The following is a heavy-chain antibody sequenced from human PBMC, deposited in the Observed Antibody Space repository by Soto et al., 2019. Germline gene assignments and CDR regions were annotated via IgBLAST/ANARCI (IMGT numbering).Heavy chain of an antibody. V-gene: IGHV4-39*01. Sequence: SETLSLTCAVSGGSTGTSAYYWGWIRQAPGKGLEWIGSINHSGNTYLSPSLKDRVTMSVDTSKNSFSLKLRSATAADTGLYYCSRRAPEGFDPWGQGTLVTVSS. J-gene: IGHJ5*02. CDR2: INHSGNT. CDR1: GGSTGTSAYY. CDR3: SRRAPEGFDP.